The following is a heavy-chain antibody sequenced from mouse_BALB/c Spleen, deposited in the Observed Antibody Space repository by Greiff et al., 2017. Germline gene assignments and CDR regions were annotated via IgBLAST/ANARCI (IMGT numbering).Heavy chain of an antibody. V-gene: IGHV7-3*02. CDR3: ARDRGFDY. J-gene: IGHJ2*01. Sequence: EVNLVESGGGLVQPGGSLRLSCATSGFTFTDYYMSWVRQPPGKALEWLGFIRNKANGYTTEYSASVKGRFTISRDNSQSILYLQMNTLRAEDSATYYCARDRGFDYWGQGTTLTVSA. CDR2: IRNKANGYTT. CDR1: GFTFTDYY.